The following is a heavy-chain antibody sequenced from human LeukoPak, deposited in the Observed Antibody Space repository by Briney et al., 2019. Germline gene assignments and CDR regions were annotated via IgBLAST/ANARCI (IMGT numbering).Heavy chain of an antibody. Sequence: PGGSLRLSCAASGFTFSSYAMHWVRQAPGKGLEWVAVISYDGSNKYYADSVKGRFTIPRDNSKNTLYLQMNSLRAEDTAVYYCAREYPGIAAASPEYFRYWGQGTLVTVSS. J-gene: IGHJ1*01. CDR2: ISYDGSNK. D-gene: IGHD6-13*01. CDR1: GFTFSSYA. CDR3: AREYPGIAAASPEYFRY. V-gene: IGHV3-30*04.